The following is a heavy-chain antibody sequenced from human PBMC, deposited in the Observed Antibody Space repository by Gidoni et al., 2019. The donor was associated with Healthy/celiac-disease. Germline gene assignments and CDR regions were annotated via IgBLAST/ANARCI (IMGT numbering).Heavy chain of an antibody. J-gene: IGHJ4*02. D-gene: IGHD3-22*01. CDR1: GFTVSSNY. CDR2: IYSGGST. V-gene: IGHV3-53*01. Sequence: EVQLVESGGGLIQPGGSLRLSCAASGFTVSSNYMSWVRQAPGKGREWVSVIYSGGSTYYADSVKGRFTISRDNSKNTLYLQMNSLRAEDTAVYYCARDHDSSGYYYMDYWGQGTLVTVSS. CDR3: ARDHDSSGYYYMDY.